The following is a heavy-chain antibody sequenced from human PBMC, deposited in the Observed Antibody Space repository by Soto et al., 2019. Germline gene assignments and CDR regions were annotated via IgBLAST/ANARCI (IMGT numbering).Heavy chain of an antibody. CDR1: GFTFTSSA. V-gene: IGHV1-58*01. Sequence: QMLLVQSGPEVKKPGTSVKVSCKASGFTFTSSAVQWVRQARGQRLEWIGWIVVGSGNTNYAQKFQERVTITRDMSTSTAYMQLSSLRSEDTAVYYCAAVPYYYDSSAYYFDYWGQGTLVTVSS. CDR3: AAVPYYYDSSAYYFDY. J-gene: IGHJ4*02. D-gene: IGHD3-22*01. CDR2: IVVGSGNT.